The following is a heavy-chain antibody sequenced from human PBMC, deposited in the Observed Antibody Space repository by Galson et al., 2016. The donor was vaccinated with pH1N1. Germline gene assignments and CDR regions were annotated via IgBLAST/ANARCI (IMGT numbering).Heavy chain of an antibody. D-gene: IGHD3-10*01. J-gene: IGHJ5*02. CDR3: ARGRGLDL. CDR1: GFTFSDSY. V-gene: IGHV3-11*06. CDR2: IRGSGDYA. Sequence: SLRLSCAASGFTFSDSYMSWIRQAPGKGLEFVSYIRGSGDYANYADSVEGRFTISRDNAKNSLYLQMNSLRVEDTGLYYCARGRGLDLWGQGTLVPVSS.